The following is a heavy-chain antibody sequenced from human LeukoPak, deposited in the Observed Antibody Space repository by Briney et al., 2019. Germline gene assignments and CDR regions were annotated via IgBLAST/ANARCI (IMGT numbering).Heavy chain of an antibody. CDR1: GFTFSSYA. V-gene: IGHV3-23*01. Sequence: GGSLRLSCVASGFTFSSYAMSWVRQAPGKGLEWVSPISGNGATTYYADSVKGRFTISRDNSKSTLYLQMNSLRAEDTAVYYCAKGWDAFDIWGQGTMVTVSS. D-gene: IGHD2-15*01. J-gene: IGHJ3*02. CDR2: ISGNGATT. CDR3: AKGWDAFDI.